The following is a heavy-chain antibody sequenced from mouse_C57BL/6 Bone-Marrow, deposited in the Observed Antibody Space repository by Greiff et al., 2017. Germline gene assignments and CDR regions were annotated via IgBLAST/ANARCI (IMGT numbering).Heavy chain of an antibody. Sequence: VQLQQPGAELVKPGASVKLSCKASGYTFTSYWMQWVKQRPGQGLEWIGEIDPSDSYTNYNQKFKGQATLTVDTSSSTAYMQLSSLTSEDSAVYYCARWGLRGYAMDYWGQGTSVTVSS. CDR1: GYTFTSYW. V-gene: IGHV1-50*01. CDR2: IDPSDSYT. CDR3: ARWGLRGYAMDY. D-gene: IGHD2-4*01. J-gene: IGHJ4*01.